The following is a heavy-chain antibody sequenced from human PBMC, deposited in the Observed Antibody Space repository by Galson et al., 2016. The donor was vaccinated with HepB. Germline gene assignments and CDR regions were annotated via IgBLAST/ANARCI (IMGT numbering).Heavy chain of an antibody. D-gene: IGHD6-6*01. J-gene: IGHJ4*02. Sequence: SLRLSCAASGFTFSSYSMNWVRQFPGKGLEWVSSISSSSTYISYADSMKGRFTIYRDNAKRSVYLQMNSLRAEDTAVYYCAREGVYSFYFDYWGQGTLVTVSS. V-gene: IGHV3-21*01. CDR3: AREGVYSFYFDY. CDR1: GFTFSSYS. CDR2: ISSSSTYI.